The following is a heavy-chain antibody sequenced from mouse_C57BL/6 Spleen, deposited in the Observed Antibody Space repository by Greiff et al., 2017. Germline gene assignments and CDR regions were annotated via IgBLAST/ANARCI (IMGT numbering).Heavy chain of an antibody. Sequence: QLQQSGAELVRPGTSVKASCKAPGYAFTNYLIEWVTQRSGQGLEWIGVINPGSGGTNYNEKFKGKATLTADKSSSTAYMQHSSLTSEDSAVYFCARVRAYWGQGTLVTVSA. CDR2: INPGSGGT. CDR1: GYAFTNYL. CDR3: ARVRAY. J-gene: IGHJ3*01. V-gene: IGHV1-54*01.